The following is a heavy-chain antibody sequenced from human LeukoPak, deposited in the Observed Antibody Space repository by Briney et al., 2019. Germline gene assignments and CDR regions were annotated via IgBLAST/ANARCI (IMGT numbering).Heavy chain of an antibody. CDR2: INQDGSEK. D-gene: IGHD2-2*03. CDR3: ARVPGYCSSTSCPIQYYYGMDV. J-gene: IGHJ6*02. CDR1: GFTFSRFW. V-gene: IGHV3-7*01. Sequence: GGSLRLSCAASGFTFSRFWMTWVRQAPGKGLEWVANINQDGSEKYYVDSVKGRFTISRDNAKNSLYLQMNSLRAEDTAVYYCARVPGYCSSTSCPIQYYYGMDVWGQGTTVTVSS.